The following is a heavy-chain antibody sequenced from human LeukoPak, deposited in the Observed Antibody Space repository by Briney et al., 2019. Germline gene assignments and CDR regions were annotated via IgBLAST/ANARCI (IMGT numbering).Heavy chain of an antibody. V-gene: IGHV3-7*05. J-gene: IGHJ4*02. CDR2: IKEGGSAK. D-gene: IGHD3-10*01. Sequence: GGSLRLSCAAAGFTFSSYCMAWVRQAPGKGLEWVANIKEGGSAKYYVDSVRGRFTISRDNAKNSLYLQMNSLRAEDTAVYYCARDREVRGVILGYFDYWGQGTLVTVSS. CDR1: GFTFSSYC. CDR3: ARDREVRGVILGYFDY.